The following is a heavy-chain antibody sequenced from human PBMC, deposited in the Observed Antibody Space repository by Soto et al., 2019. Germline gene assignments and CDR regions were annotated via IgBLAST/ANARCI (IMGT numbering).Heavy chain of an antibody. V-gene: IGHV3-49*04. CDR3: TRDSSTSWALDY. CDR1: GFTFGDYA. J-gene: IGHJ4*02. Sequence: GGSLRLSCTASGFTFGDYAMSWVRQAPGKGLEWVGFIRSKAYGGTTEYAASVKGRFTISRDDSKSTAYLQMNSLKTEDTAVYYCTRDSSTSWALDYWGQGTLVTVSS. D-gene: IGHD2-2*01. CDR2: IRSKAYGGTT.